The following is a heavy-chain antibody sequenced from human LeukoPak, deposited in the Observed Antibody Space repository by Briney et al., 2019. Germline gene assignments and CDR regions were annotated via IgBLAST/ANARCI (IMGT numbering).Heavy chain of an antibody. D-gene: IGHD3-22*01. J-gene: IGHJ1*01. CDR1: GFTFSSYA. CDR2: ISGSGGST. Sequence: GGSLRLSCAASGFTFSSYARSWVRQAPGKGLEWVSAISGSGGSTYYADSVKGRFTISRDNSKNTLYLQMNSLRAEDTAVYYCAKDVYYDSSGYYFEYFQHWGQGTLVTVSS. CDR3: AKDVYYDSSGYYFEYFQH. V-gene: IGHV3-23*01.